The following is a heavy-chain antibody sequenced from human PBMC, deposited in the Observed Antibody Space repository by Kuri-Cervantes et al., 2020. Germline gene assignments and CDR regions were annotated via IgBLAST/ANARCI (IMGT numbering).Heavy chain of an antibody. CDR3: ARSARGVIITQPRDY. J-gene: IGHJ4*02. CDR1: GYTFTGYY. Sequence: ASVKVSCKASGYTFTGYYMHWVRQAPGQGLEWMGWINPNSGGTNYAQKLQGRVTMTTDTSTSTACMELRSLRSDDTAVYYCARSARGVIITQPRDYWGQGTLVTVSS. V-gene: IGHV1-2*02. CDR2: INPNSGGT. D-gene: IGHD3-10*01.